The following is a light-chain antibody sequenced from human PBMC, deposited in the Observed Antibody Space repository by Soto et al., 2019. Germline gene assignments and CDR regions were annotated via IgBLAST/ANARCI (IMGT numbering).Light chain of an antibody. CDR2: DAS. CDR1: QSISSW. Sequence: DIQMTQSPSTLSASVGDRVTITCRASQSISSWLAWYQQKPGKAPKLLIYDASSLESGVPSRFSGSGSGTEFTLTISSLQPDAFATYYCQPYNSYLFTFGPGTNVDIQ. J-gene: IGKJ3*01. CDR3: QPYNSYLFT. V-gene: IGKV1-5*01.